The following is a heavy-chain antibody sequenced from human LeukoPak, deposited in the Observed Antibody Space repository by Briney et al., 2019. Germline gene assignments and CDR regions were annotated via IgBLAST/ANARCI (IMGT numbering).Heavy chain of an antibody. Sequence: ASVKVSCKASGYSFVGYYLHWVRQAPGQGLEWMSWIDPYTGNTHYAQKFQGRLTVTRDTSISTTYMELSWLTPDDTAMDYCAREYSASEHWGQGTLVTVSS. J-gene: IGHJ1*01. CDR1: GYSFVGYY. V-gene: IGHV1-2*02. CDR2: IDPYTGNT. CDR3: AREYSASEH. D-gene: IGHD5-12*01.